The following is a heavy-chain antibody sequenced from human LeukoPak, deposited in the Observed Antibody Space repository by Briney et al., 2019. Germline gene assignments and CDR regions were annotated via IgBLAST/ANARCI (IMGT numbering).Heavy chain of an antibody. V-gene: IGHV4-39*01. CDR2: IFHSGTT. CDR1: GGSIIDNNFY. J-gene: IGHJ4*02. CDR3: ARLTDS. Sequence: KSSETLSLTCTVTGGSIIDNNFYWGWIRQPPGKGLEWIGRIFHSGTTNYNPSLERRVTIAVDTSKNQFSLRLTSVTAADTALYYCARLTDSWGQGTLVTVSS.